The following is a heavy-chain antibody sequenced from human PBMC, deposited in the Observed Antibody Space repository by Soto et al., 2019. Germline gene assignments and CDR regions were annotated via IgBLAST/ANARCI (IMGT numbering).Heavy chain of an antibody. J-gene: IGHJ4*02. CDR2: INPNSGGT. D-gene: IGHD3-9*01. CDR3: ARSPYYDILTGYSPRGTYFDY. V-gene: IGHV1-2*04. Sequence: ASVNVSCKASGYTFTGYYMHWVRQAPGQGLEWMGWINPNSGGTNYAQKFQGWVTMTRDTSISTAYMELSRLRSDDTAVYYCARSPYYDILTGYSPRGTYFDYWGQGTLVTVSS. CDR1: GYTFTGYY.